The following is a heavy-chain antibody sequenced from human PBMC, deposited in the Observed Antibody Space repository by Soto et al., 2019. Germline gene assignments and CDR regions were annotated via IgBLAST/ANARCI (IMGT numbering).Heavy chain of an antibody. CDR2: ITDTGGDT. CDR1: VIRFGIRG. CDR3: ARGSTDSYQGSRIFDF. D-gene: IGHD3-10*01. V-gene: IGHV3-23*01. Sequence: GGSPALSCASYVIRFGIRGMTWVGQAPGGGLEWVSTITDTGGDTKYADSVRGRFTMSRDNSKKTLYLQMNSLRVEDSALYYCARGSTDSYQGSRIFDFWGRGTLVTVSS. J-gene: IGHJ4*02.